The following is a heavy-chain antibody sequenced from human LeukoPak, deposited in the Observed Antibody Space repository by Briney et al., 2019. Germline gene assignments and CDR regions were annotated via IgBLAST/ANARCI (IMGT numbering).Heavy chain of an antibody. J-gene: IGHJ4*02. V-gene: IGHV1-8*01. CDR1: GYTFTSYD. CDR3: ARGRGGIATAGKDC. CDR2: MNPNSGNT. D-gene: IGHD6-13*01. Sequence: ASVKVSCKASGYTFTSYDINWVRQATGQGLEWMGWMNPNSGNTGYAQKFQGRVAMTRNTSISTAYMELSSLRSEDTAVYYCARGRGGIATAGKDCWGQGTLVTVSS.